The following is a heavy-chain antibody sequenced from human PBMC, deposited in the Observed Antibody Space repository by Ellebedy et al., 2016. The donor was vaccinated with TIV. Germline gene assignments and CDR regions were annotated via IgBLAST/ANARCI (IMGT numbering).Heavy chain of an antibody. Sequence: SETLSLTCTVSSGSISSSSYYWAWIRQPPGTGLEWIGSIYYSGSTYYSPSLKSRVTISVDTSKNQFSLKVSSVTAADTAVYYCARGVRVAYYYYGMDVWGQGTTVTVSS. CDR1: SGSISSSSYY. V-gene: IGHV4-39*07. CDR3: ARGVRVAYYYYGMDV. D-gene: IGHD2-15*01. J-gene: IGHJ6*02. CDR2: IYYSGST.